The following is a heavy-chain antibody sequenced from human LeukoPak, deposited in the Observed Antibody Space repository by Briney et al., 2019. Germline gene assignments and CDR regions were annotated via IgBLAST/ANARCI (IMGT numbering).Heavy chain of an antibody. CDR2: IYYSGST. J-gene: IGHJ4*02. CDR1: GGSISSSSYY. CDR3: ARSPMTTVTTVDY. V-gene: IGHV4-39*01. D-gene: IGHD4-17*01. Sequence: SETLSLTCTVSGGSISSSSYYWGWIRQPPGKGLEWIGSIYYSGSTYYNPSLKSRVTISVDTSKNQFSLKLSSVTAADTAVYYCARSPMTTVTTVDYWGQGTLVTVSS.